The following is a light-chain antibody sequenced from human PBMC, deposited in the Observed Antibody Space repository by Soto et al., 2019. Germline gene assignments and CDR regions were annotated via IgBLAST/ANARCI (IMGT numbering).Light chain of an antibody. V-gene: IGKV1-39*01. Sequence: DIQMTQSPPSLSASVGDRVTITCRASQSITTYLNWYQQKPGKAPNLLIYAASSLQSGVPSRFSGSGSGTDFTLTISSLQPEDFATYYCQQSYSIPFTFGPGTKVDIK. CDR2: AAS. CDR1: QSITTY. CDR3: QQSYSIPFT. J-gene: IGKJ3*01.